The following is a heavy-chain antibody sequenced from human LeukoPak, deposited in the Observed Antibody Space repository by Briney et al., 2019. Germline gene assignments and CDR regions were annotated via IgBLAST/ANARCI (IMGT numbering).Heavy chain of an antibody. D-gene: IGHD5-12*01. J-gene: IGHJ4*02. Sequence: SGGSLRLSCAVSGFSLSNYAMSWDRQAPGKGLEWVSLIIASSGSTVYADSVKGRFTISRDNSKNTFLQMNSLRAEDTAVYYCAKGAYDYVEIGYFDHWGQGTLVTVSS. CDR1: GFSLSNYA. CDR2: IIASSGST. V-gene: IGHV3-23*01. CDR3: AKGAYDYVEIGYFDH.